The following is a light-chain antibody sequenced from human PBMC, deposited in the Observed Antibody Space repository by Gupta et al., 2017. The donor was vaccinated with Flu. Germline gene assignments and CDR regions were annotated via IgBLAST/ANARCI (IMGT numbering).Light chain of an antibody. V-gene: IGKV3-15*01. Sequence: EVEMTQSPATLSVSPGDRATLSCRASQTVSSSLAWYQQRPGQAPRLLIYGASIRATGIPARFRGRGSGTEGTSTISRLESEDFSVYYCPTYIQCPMTFGQGTQLEIK. CDR3: PTYIQCPMT. J-gene: IGKJ5*01. CDR2: GAS. CDR1: QTVSSS.